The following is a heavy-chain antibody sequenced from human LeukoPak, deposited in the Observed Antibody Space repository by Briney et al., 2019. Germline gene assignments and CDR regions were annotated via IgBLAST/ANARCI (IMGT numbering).Heavy chain of an antibody. CDR3: AKAGYCSGTSCPDYYYMDV. D-gene: IGHD2-2*01. CDR1: GFTFSSYG. CDR2: IRYDGSNK. V-gene: IGHV3-30*02. Sequence: GGSLRLSCAASGFTFSSYGMHWVRQAPGKGLEWVAFIRYDGSNKYYADSVKGRFTISRDNSKNTLYLQMNSLRAEDTAVYYCAKAGYCSGTSCPDYYYMDVWGKGTTVTVSS. J-gene: IGHJ6*03.